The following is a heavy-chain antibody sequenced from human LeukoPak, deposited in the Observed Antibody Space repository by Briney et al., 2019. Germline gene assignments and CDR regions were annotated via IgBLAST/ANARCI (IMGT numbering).Heavy chain of an antibody. CDR2: IYHRGST. D-gene: IGHD5-18*01. CDR3: ARDSKGGYRSLGY. V-gene: IGHV4-38-2*02. J-gene: IGHJ4*02. Sequence: PSETLSLTCAVSGYSISSGYYWGWIRQPPGKGLEWIGSIYHRGSTYYNPSLKSRVTISVDTSKNQFSLKLSSVTAADTAVYYCARDSKGGYRSLGYWGQGTLVTVSS. CDR1: GYSISSGYY.